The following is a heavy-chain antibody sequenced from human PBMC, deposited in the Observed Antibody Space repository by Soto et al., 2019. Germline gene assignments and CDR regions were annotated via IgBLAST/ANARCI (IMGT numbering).Heavy chain of an antibody. J-gene: IGHJ4*02. CDR2: ISAYNGNT. Sequence: GASVKVSCKASGYTFTSYGISWVRQAPGQGLEWMGWISAYNGNTNYAQKLQGRVTMTTDTSTSTAYMELRSLRSDDTAVYYCARWNPRIVGATDSDYRGQTTPVPVSS. CDR1: GYTFTSYG. D-gene: IGHD1-26*01. CDR3: ARWNPRIVGATDSDY. V-gene: IGHV1-18*01.